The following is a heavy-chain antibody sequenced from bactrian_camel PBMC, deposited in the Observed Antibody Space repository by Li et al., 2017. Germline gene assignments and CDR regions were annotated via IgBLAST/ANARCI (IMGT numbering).Heavy chain of an antibody. D-gene: IGHD6*01. CDR3: AAASPPCTVVAVPGVFNS. J-gene: IGHJ6*01. CDR1: EYALNYYC. CDR2: IEKDDST. Sequence: QVQLVESGGGSVQAGGSLRLSCVASEYALNYYCMGWFRQSSGKEHEGIAVIEKDDSTFYTDSVKGRFTISKDSAKNTLYLQLNSLKPEDTAMYYCAAASPPCTVVAVPGVFNSWGQGTQVTV. V-gene: IGHV3S1*01.